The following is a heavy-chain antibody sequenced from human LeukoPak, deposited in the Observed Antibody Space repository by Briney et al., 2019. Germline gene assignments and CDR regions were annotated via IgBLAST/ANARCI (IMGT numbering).Heavy chain of an antibody. CDR2: ISSSGSTI. CDR1: GFTFSDYY. Sequence: PGGSLRLSCAASGFTFSDYYMSWIRQAPGKGLEWVSYISSSGSTIYYADSAKGRFTISRDNAKNSLYLQMNSLRAEDTAVYYCARDDVSRGYDFWSGSPTHYYGMDVWGQGTTVTVSS. CDR3: ARDDVSRGYDFWSGSPTHYYGMDV. V-gene: IGHV3-11*01. D-gene: IGHD3-3*01. J-gene: IGHJ6*02.